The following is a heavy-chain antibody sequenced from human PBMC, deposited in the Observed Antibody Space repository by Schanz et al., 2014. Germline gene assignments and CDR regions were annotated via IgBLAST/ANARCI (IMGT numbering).Heavy chain of an antibody. CDR2: IIPILGIA. CDR1: GYTFTDYG. J-gene: IGHJ4*02. CDR3: AAAGGGYSSSWDFDY. Sequence: VQLVQSGAEVKRPGASVKVSCKASGYTFTDYGVIWVRQAPGQGLEWRGRIIPILGIANYAQNFQGRVTITADKSTSTAFLELTSLRSEDTAVYYCAAAGGGYSSSWDFDYWGQGTLVTVSS. D-gene: IGHD6-13*01. V-gene: IGHV1-69*09.